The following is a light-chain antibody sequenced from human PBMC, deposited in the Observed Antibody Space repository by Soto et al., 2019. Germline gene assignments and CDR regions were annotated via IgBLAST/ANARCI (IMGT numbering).Light chain of an antibody. J-gene: IGKJ5*01. Sequence: ERVMTQSPATLSVSPGERATLSCRASQSVSIHLAWYQQEPGQAPRLXXYDTSTRATGIPARFSGSGSGTEFTLTISCLQSDDFAVYDGQQYSNWPPITFGQGTRLENK. CDR3: QQYSNWPPIT. CDR1: QSVSIH. CDR2: DTS. V-gene: IGKV3-15*01.